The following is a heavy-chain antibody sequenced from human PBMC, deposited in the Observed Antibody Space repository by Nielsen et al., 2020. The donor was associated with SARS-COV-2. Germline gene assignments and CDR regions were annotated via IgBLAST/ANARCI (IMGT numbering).Heavy chain of an antibody. V-gene: IGHV3-48*01. J-gene: IGHJ3*02. CDR1: GFSFNTYS. D-gene: IGHD3-22*01. CDR3: AIWWDRYYDDAFDI. Sequence: GESLKISCVASGFSFNTYSMNWVRQAPGKGLEWVSYISGGSATIYYADSVKGRFTISRDNVKNSLYLQLSSLSAEDTAVYYCAIWWDRYYDDAFDIWGQGTMVTVSS. CDR2: ISGGSATI.